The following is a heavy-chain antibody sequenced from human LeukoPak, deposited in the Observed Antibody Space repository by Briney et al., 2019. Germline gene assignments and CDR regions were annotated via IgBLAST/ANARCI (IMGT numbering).Heavy chain of an antibody. CDR2: INVDGSST. CDR1: GFTFNTYW. CDR3: ASGGLAYYWFDY. D-gene: IGHD1-26*01. J-gene: IGHJ4*02. V-gene: IGHV3-74*01. Sequence: PGGSLRLSCAASGFTFNTYWMHWVRQAPGKGLMWVSRINVDGSSTTYADPVKGRFTISRDNAKNTLYLQMNSLRAEDTAVYYCASGGLAYYWFDYGGQGTLVTVSS.